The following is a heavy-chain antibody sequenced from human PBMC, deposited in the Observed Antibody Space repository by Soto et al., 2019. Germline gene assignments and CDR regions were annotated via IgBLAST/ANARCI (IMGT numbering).Heavy chain of an antibody. V-gene: IGHV4-59*01. CDR1: GGSISSYY. J-gene: IGHJ6*03. CDR3: ARVDIYDFWSCYYTSLDYYYMDV. Sequence: QVQLQESGPGLVKPSETLSHTCTVSGGSISSYYWSWIRQPPGKGLEWIGYIYYSGSTNYNPSLKSRVTISVDTSKKQFSLKLSSVTAADTAVYYCARVDIYDFWSCYYTSLDYYYMDVWGKGTTVTVSS. CDR2: IYYSGST. D-gene: IGHD3-3*01.